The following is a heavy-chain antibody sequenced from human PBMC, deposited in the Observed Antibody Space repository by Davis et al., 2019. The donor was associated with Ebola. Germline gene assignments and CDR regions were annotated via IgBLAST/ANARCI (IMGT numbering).Heavy chain of an antibody. D-gene: IGHD6-6*01. CDR2: IIPILGIA. Sequence: AASVKVSCKASGGTFSSYAISWVRQAPGQGLEWMGRIIPILGIANYAQKFQGRVTITADKSTSTAYMELRSLRSDDTAVYYCARQSSIAARYRFDPWGQGTLVTVSS. V-gene: IGHV1-69*04. CDR3: ARQSSIAARYRFDP. J-gene: IGHJ5*02. CDR1: GGTFSSYA.